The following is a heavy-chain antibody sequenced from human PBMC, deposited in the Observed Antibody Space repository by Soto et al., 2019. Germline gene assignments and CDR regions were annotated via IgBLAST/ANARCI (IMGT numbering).Heavy chain of an antibody. V-gene: IGHV3-15*07. J-gene: IGHJ4*02. CDR1: GFTFTNAW. CDR3: AADLPDWGAYAFDY. CDR2: IKSKTNGGTT. Sequence: EVQLVESGGGLVEPGGSLRLSCAASGFTFTNAWLNWVRQAPGKGLEWVGRIKSKTNGGTTDYAAPVKGRFTISRDDSENTVYLQMNTLKTEDTAVYNCAADLPDWGAYAFDYWGQGTLVSVSS. D-gene: IGHD3-16*01.